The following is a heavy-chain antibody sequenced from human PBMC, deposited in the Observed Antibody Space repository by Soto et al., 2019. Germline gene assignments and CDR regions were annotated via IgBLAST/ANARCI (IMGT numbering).Heavy chain of an antibody. CDR2: LYYSGST. V-gene: IGHV4-59*01. Sequence: SETLSLTCTVSGGSISRYYWSWIRQPPGKGLEWIGYLYYSGSTNYNPSLKSRVTISVDTSKNQFSLKLSSVTAADTAVYYCARALGYYDSSGYFYYFDYWGQGTRVTFSS. CDR1: GGSISRYY. CDR3: ARALGYYDSSGYFYYFDY. D-gene: IGHD3-22*01. J-gene: IGHJ4*02.